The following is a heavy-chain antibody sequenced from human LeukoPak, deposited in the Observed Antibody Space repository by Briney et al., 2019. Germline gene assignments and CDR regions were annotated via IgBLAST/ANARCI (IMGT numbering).Heavy chain of an antibody. CDR3: AREVDYGFRYFDL. Sequence: SETLSLTCTVSGGSISSGGYYWSWIRQHPGKGLEWIGYIYYSGIYYNPSLKSRVTISLDTSKNQFSLKLSSVTAADTAVYYCAREVDYGFRYFDLWGRGTLVTVSS. D-gene: IGHD4-17*01. CDR1: GGSISSGGYY. V-gene: IGHV4-31*03. J-gene: IGHJ2*01. CDR2: IYYSGI.